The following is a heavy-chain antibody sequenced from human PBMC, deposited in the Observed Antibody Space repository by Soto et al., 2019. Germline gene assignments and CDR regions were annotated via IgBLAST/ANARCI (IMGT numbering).Heavy chain of an antibody. CDR2: TDSSGSI. D-gene: IGHD3-3*01. CDR1: CGSLTSYY. V-gene: IGHV4-59*01. CDR3: AKSFAVVTFDV. Sequence: SETLSLTCSVSCGSLTSYYWSWIRQPPGKGLEWIGYTDSSGSISYNPSLKSRVTIIVDTSKNQFSLRLSSVTAADTAMFYCAKSFAVVTFDVWGLGTLVTVSS. J-gene: IGHJ4*02.